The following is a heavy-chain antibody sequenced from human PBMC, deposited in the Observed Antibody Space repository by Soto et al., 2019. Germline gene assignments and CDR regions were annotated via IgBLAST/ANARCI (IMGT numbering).Heavy chain of an antibody. CDR1: GFTFSSYG. CDR3: AKDSVSTVTPPVN. V-gene: IGHV3-30*18. J-gene: IGHJ4*02. CDR2: ISYDGSNK. D-gene: IGHD4-17*01. Sequence: QVQLVESGGGVVQPGRSLRLSCAASGFTFSSYGMHWVRQAPGKGLEWVAVISYDGSNKYYADSVKGRFTISRDNSKITRYLQMNSLRAEDTAVYYCAKDSVSTVTPPVNWGQGTLVTGSS.